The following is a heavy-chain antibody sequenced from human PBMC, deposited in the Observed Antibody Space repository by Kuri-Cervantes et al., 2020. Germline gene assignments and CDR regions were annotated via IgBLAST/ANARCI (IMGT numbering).Heavy chain of an antibody. CDR3: TRLTGDYYDSDGQSYYFDS. CDR2: IYYSGAT. CDR1: GYSISNGYY. D-gene: IGHD3-22*01. V-gene: IGHV4-38-2*02. J-gene: IGHJ4*02. Sequence: SEILSLTCTVSGYSISNGYYWTWIRQPPGKGLEWIGNIYYSGATTYNPSLKGRVIISGDTSKNQFSLKLSSVTAADTAIYFCTRLTGDYYDSDGQSYYFDSWGPGTLVTVSS.